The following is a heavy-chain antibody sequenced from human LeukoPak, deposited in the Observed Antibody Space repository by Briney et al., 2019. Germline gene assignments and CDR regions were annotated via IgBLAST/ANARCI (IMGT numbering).Heavy chain of an antibody. J-gene: IGHJ3*02. CDR1: GLTLSRHD. D-gene: IGHD6-19*01. Sequence: GGSLRLSCAASGLTLSRHDMHWVRQVTGKGLEWVSAIGTLADTFYSDSVKGRFTISRENAKSSLYLQMSSLRAGDTAVYYCATGRSSGWSYAFDIWGRGTMVTVSS. V-gene: IGHV3-13*01. CDR3: ATGRSSGWSYAFDI. CDR2: IGTLADT.